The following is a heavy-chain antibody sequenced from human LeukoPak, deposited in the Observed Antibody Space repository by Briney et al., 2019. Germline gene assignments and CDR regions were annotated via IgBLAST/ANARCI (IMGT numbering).Heavy chain of an antibody. CDR1: GFTFSSYA. Sequence: GSLRLSCAASGFTFSSYAMSWVRQAPGKGLEWVSAISGSGGSTYYADSVKGRFTISRDNSKNTLYLQMNSLRAEDTAVYYCATLTPYCSSTSCQGADYWGQGTLVTVSS. J-gene: IGHJ4*02. D-gene: IGHD2-2*01. V-gene: IGHV3-23*01. CDR3: ATLTPYCSSTSCQGADY. CDR2: ISGSGGST.